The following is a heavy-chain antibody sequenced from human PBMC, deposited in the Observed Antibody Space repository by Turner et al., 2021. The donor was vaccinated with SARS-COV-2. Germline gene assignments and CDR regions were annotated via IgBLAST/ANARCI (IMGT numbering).Heavy chain of an antibody. J-gene: IGHJ4*02. CDR2: IWYDGSNK. D-gene: IGHD6-19*01. V-gene: IGHV3-33*06. CDR3: AKSGFGYSSGWGYFDY. Sequence: QVQLVASGGGVVQPGRSLRLSCAASGFTFSRDGMHWFRQAPGKGLEGVAVIWYDGSNKYYADSVKGRFTISRDNSKNTLYLQMNTLRAEDTAVYYCAKSGFGYSSGWGYFDYWGQGTLVTVSS. CDR1: GFTFSRDG.